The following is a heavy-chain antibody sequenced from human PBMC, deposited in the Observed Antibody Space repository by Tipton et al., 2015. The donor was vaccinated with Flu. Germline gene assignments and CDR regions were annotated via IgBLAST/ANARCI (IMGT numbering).Heavy chain of an antibody. CDR2: IFPSGTT. V-gene: IGHV4-39*01. CDR3: ARGKSTSGTDY. Sequence: TLSLTCTVSSGSIRSTNYFCAWIRQPPGKRLELIGSIFPSGTTYYNPSLKSRVTISVDTSKNQFSLKLPSVIAADTAIYYCARGKSTSGTDYWGQGTLVTVSS. J-gene: IGHJ4*02. CDR1: SGSIRSTNYF. D-gene: IGHD6-13*01.